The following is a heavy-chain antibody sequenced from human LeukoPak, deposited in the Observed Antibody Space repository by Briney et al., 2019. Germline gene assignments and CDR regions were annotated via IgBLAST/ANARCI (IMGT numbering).Heavy chain of an antibody. CDR3: AADSAPDTSGYYYDAFDI. J-gene: IGHJ3*02. CDR1: GFTFTSSA. CDR2: IVVGSGNT. D-gene: IGHD3-22*01. Sequence: ASVKVSCKASGFTFTSSAMQWVRQARGQRLDWIGWIVVGSGNTNYAQKFQERVTVTRDMSTSTAYMELSSLISDDTAVYYCAADSAPDTSGYYYDAFDIWGQGTMVTVSS. V-gene: IGHV1-58*02.